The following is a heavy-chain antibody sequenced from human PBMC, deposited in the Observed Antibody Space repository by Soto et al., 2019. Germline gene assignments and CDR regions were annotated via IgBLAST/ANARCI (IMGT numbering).Heavy chain of an antibody. CDR2: INHSGST. D-gene: IGHD2-8*02. V-gene: IGHV4-34*01. CDR3: ARDKITGLFDY. J-gene: IGHJ4*02. Sequence: QVQLQQWGAGLLKPSETLSLTCAVYGGSFSGYYWTWIRQPPGTGLEWIGEINHSGSTNSNPSLKSRVPISVDTSKNQFSLNLTSVTAAVTAVYYCARDKITGLFDYWGQGTLVTVSS. CDR1: GGSFSGYY.